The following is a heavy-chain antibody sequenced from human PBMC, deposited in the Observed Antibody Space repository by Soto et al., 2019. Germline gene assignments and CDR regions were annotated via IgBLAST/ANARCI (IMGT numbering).Heavy chain of an antibody. CDR1: GFTFSIYA. CDR3: AKDESNSNPLYYFDF. D-gene: IGHD3-22*01. CDR2: MSRNGDNT. V-gene: IGHV3-23*01. J-gene: IGHJ4*02. Sequence: LRLSCAASGFTFSIYAMTWARQAPGKGLEWVSSMSRNGDNTYYADSVKGRFTISRDNSKNTLYLQMNSLRAEDTAIYYCAKDESNSNPLYYFDFWGPGTLVTVSS.